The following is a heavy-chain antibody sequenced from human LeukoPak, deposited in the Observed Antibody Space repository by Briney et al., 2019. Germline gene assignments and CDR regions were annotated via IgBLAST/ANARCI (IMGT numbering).Heavy chain of an antibody. D-gene: IGHD5-18*01. V-gene: IGHV4-61*02. CDR2: IYTSGST. J-gene: IGHJ5*02. Sequence: SETLSLTCTVPGGSISSGSYYWSWIRQPAGKGLEWIVRIYTSGSTNYNPSLKSRVTISVDTSKNQFSLKLSSVTAADTAVYYCARDFHVDTAMVIVPWGQGTLVTVSS. CDR1: GGSISSGSYY. CDR3: ARDFHVDTAMVIVP.